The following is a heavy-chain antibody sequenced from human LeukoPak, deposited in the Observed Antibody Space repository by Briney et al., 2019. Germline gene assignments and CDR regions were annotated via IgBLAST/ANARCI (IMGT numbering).Heavy chain of an antibody. J-gene: IGHJ3*02. CDR1: EFTFSSYS. Sequence: GGSLRLSCAASEFTFSSYSMNWVRQAPGKGLEWVSYISSSSSTIYYADSVKGRFTISRDNAKNSLYLQMNSLRDEDTAVYYCASLSGASIFGVVISAFDIWGQGTMVTVSS. V-gene: IGHV3-48*02. CDR3: ASLSGASIFGVVISAFDI. CDR2: ISSSSSTI. D-gene: IGHD3-3*01.